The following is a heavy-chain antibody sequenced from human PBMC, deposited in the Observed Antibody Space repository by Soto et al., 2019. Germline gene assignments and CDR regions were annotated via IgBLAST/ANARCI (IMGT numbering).Heavy chain of an antibody. J-gene: IGHJ5*02. V-gene: IGHV4-34*01. Sequence: SETLSLTCAVYGGSFSGYYWTWIRQPPGTGLEWIGEINHSGSTNYNPSLKSRVTISVDTSMNQFSLKLTSVTAADTAVYYCARERPDGSRLDPWGQGTLVTVSS. CDR2: INHSGST. D-gene: IGHD6-13*01. CDR1: GGSFSGYY. CDR3: ARERPDGSRLDP.